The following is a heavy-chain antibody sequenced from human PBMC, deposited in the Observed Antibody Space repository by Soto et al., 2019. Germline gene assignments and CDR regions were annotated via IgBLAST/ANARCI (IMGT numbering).Heavy chain of an antibody. CDR3: ARDPRITMIVVATKDAFDI. Sequence: ASVKVSCKTSGYNFTSHYIHWVRQAPGQRLESMGIIYPRGGSTIYAQKFQGRVTMTRDTSISTAYMELSRLRSDDTAVYYCARDPRITMIVVATKDAFDIWGQGTMVTVSS. J-gene: IGHJ3*02. V-gene: IGHV1-2*02. CDR1: GYNFTSHY. CDR2: IYPRGGST. D-gene: IGHD3-22*01.